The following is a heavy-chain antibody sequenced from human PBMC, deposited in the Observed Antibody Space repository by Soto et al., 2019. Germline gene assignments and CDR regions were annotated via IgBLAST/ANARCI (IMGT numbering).Heavy chain of an antibody. J-gene: IGHJ6*02. CDR3: ARMMPEWTWGAYYYSGMDV. CDR2: ISAYNGNT. V-gene: IGHV1-18*01. D-gene: IGHD1-26*01. Sequence: QVQLVQSGAEVKKTGASVKVSCKASGYTFTSYGISWVRQAPGQGLEWMGWISAYNGNTNYAQKLQGRVTMATDTSTSTAYMELRSLRSDDTAVYYCARMMPEWTWGAYYYSGMDVWGQGTTVTVSS. CDR1: GYTFTSYG.